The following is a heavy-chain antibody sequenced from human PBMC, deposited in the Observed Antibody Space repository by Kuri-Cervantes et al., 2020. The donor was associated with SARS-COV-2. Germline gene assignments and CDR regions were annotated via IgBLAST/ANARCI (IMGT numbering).Heavy chain of an antibody. CDR1: GFTFADYW. D-gene: IGHD1-14*01. CDR3: VRKPAAGFDF. V-gene: IGHV3-7*03. CDR2: IKYDESEK. Sequence: GGSLRLSCSVSGFTFADYWMAWVRQGPGGGLETVANIKYDESEKHHLDSVKGRFIISRDNAENSLFLQMNSLRVEDTAMYYCVRKPAAGFDFWGLGTLVTVSS. J-gene: IGHJ4*02.